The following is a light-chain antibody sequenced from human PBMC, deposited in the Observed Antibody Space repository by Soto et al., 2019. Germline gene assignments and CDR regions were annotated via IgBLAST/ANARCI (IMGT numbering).Light chain of an antibody. CDR3: ASYAGSNNLV. CDR2: DVR. J-gene: IGLJ3*02. V-gene: IGLV2-8*01. Sequence: QSVLTQPPSASGSPGQSVTISCTGTSSDVGGYNYVSWYQQYPGKAPELMIYDVRKRPSGVPDRFSGYKSGYTASLTVCVLQAEDEADYYCASYAGSNNLVFGGGTKLTVL. CDR1: SSDVGGYNY.